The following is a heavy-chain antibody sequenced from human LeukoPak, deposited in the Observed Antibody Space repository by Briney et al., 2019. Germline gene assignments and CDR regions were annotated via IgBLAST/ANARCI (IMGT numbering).Heavy chain of an antibody. CDR2: INHSGST. D-gene: IGHD5-18*01. V-gene: IGHV4-34*01. CDR3: ARRGYSYGSGPTGTTFASYFDY. Sequence: SETLSLTCAVYGGSFSGYYWSWIRQPPGKGLEWIGEINHSGSTNYNPSLKSRVTISVDTSKNQFSLKLSSVTAADTAVYYCARRGYSYGSGPTGTTFASYFDYWAREPWSPSPQ. CDR1: GGSFSGYY. J-gene: IGHJ4*02.